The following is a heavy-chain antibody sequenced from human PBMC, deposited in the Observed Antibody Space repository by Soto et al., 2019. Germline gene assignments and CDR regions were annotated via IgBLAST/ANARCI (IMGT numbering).Heavy chain of an antibody. V-gene: IGHV3-30*18. CDR3: AKSLVVAATLSEVAYYYYGMDV. CDR2: ISYDGSNK. J-gene: IGHJ6*02. Sequence: GGSLRLSCAASGFTFSSYGMHWVRQAPGKGLEWVAVISYDGSNKYYADSVKGRFTISRDNSKNTLYLQMNSLRAEDTAVYYCAKSLVVAATLSEVAYYYYGMDVWGQGTTVTVSS. D-gene: IGHD2-15*01. CDR1: GFTFSSYG.